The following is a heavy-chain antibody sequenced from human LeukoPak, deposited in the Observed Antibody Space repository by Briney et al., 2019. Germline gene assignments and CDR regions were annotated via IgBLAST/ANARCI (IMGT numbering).Heavy chain of an antibody. Sequence: SQALSLTCTVSGGSISSGDYYWSWIRQPPGKGLEWIGYIYYSGSTYYNPSLKSRVTISVDTSKNQFSLKLSSVTAADTAVYYCASVVVAAMKDQGVGDYWGQGTLVTVSS. CDR1: GGSISSGDYY. J-gene: IGHJ4*02. V-gene: IGHV4-30-4*01. CDR2: IYYSGST. CDR3: ASVVVAAMKDQGVGDY. D-gene: IGHD2-15*01.